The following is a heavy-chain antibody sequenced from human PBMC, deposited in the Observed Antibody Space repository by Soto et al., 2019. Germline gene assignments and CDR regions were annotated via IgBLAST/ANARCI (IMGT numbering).Heavy chain of an antibody. CDR3: ATPAYDY. Sequence: GGSLRLSCAASGFIFSTSGSAFSRYAMTWVRQTPGKALEWVSSISGSGVRTYYSDSVRGRFTISRDNSKDRLYLEMNSVRAEDTAVYYCATPAYDYWGQGTLVTFSS. CDR1: GFIFSTSGSAFSRYA. CDR2: ISGSGVRT. J-gene: IGHJ4*02. V-gene: IGHV3-23*01. D-gene: IGHD3-16*01.